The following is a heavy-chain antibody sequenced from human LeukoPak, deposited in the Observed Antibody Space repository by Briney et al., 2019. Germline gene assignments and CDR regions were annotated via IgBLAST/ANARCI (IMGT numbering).Heavy chain of an antibody. J-gene: IGHJ6*03. Sequence: SETPSLTCAVYGGSFSGYYWSWIRQPPGKGLEWIGEINHSGSTNYNPSLKSRVTISVDTSKNQFSLKLSSVTAADTAVYYCARGGRYGRPKNYYYYMDVWGKGTTVTVSS. D-gene: IGHD2-15*01. CDR1: GGSFSGYY. V-gene: IGHV4-34*01. CDR2: INHSGST. CDR3: ARGGRYGRPKNYYYYMDV.